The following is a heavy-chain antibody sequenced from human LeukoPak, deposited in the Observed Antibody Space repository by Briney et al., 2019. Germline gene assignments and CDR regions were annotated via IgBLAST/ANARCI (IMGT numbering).Heavy chain of an antibody. Sequence: ASVKVSCKASGYTFTGYYTHWVRQAPGQGLEWMGRINPNSGGTNYAQKFQGRVTMTRDTSISTAYMELSRLRSDDTAVYYCARVWYSYGYLDYWGQGTLVTVSS. J-gene: IGHJ4*02. CDR2: INPNSGGT. CDR3: ARVWYSYGYLDY. D-gene: IGHD5-18*01. CDR1: GYTFTGYY. V-gene: IGHV1-2*06.